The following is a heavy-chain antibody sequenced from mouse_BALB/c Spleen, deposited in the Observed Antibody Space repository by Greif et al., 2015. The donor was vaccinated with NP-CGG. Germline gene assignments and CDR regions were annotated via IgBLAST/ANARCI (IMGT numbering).Heavy chain of an antibody. CDR3: ARDGGISAYGYDDRAAY. V-gene: IGHV5-6-3*01. J-gene: IGHJ3*01. CDR1: GFTFSSYG. D-gene: IGHD2-2*01. Sequence: EVKLVESGGGLVQPGGSLKLSCAASGFTFSSYGMSWVRQTPDKRLELVATINSNGGSTYYPDSVKGRFTISRDNAKSTLYLQMSSLKSEDTAMYYCARDGGISAYGYDDRAAYWGQGTLVTVSA. CDR2: INSNGGST.